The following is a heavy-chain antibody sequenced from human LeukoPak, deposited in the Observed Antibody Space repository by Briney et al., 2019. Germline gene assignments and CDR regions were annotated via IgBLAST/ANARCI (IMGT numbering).Heavy chain of an antibody. Sequence: PSETLSLTCTVSGGSISSSSYYWGWIRQPPGKGLEWIGSIYYSGRTYYNPSLKSRVTISVDTSKNQFSLKLSSVTAADTAVYYCARVGAWFDPWGQGTLVTVSS. CDR3: ARVGAWFDP. CDR2: IYYSGRT. CDR1: GGSISSSSYY. J-gene: IGHJ5*02. V-gene: IGHV4-39*07.